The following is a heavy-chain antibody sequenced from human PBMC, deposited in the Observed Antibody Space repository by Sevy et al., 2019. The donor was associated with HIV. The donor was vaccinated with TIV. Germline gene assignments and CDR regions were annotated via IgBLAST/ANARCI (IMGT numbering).Heavy chain of an antibody. V-gene: IGHV3-9*01. CDR2: ISWNSGSI. CDR1: GFTIDDYA. J-gene: IGHJ4*02. Sequence: GGSLRLSCAASGFTIDDYAMHWVRQAPGKGLEWVSGISWNSGSIGYADSVKGRFTISRDNAKNSLYLQMNSLRAEDTALYYCAKEGWVYSSSWYYFDYWGQGTLVTVSS. D-gene: IGHD6-13*01. CDR3: AKEGWVYSSSWYYFDY.